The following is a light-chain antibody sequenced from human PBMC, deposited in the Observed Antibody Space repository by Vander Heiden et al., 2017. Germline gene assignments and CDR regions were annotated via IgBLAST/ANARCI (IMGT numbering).Light chain of an antibody. CDR2: DAS. V-gene: IGKV1-33*01. CDR3: QQDDNLPLI. J-gene: IGKJ5*01. CDR1: QDISNY. Sequence: DIQMTQSPSSLSASVGDRVTITCQASQDISNYLNWYQLKPGKAPKLLIYDASNLETGVPSRFSGSGSGTDFTFTISSLQPEDIATYYCQQDDNLPLIFGQGTRMEIK.